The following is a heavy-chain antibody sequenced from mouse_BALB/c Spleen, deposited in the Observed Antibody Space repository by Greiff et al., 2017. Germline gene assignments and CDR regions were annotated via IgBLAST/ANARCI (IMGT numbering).Heavy chain of an antibody. CDR3: ATGWLFAY. CDR1: GFSLTSYG. D-gene: IGHD2-2*01. Sequence: VHLVESGPGLVAPSQSLSITCTVSGFSLTSYGVHWVRQPPGKGLEWLGVIWAGGSTNYNSALMSRLSISKDNSKSQVFLKMNSLQTDDTAMYYCATGWLFAYWGQGTLVTVSA. J-gene: IGHJ3*01. V-gene: IGHV2-9*02. CDR2: IWAGGST.